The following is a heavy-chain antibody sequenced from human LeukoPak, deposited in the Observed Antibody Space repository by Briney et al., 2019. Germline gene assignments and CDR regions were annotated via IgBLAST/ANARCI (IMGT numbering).Heavy chain of an antibody. J-gene: IGHJ4*02. D-gene: IGHD7-27*01. CDR1: GFTVSSSY. CDR3: ARWGNNKILDY. Sequence: GGSLRLSCAASGFTVSSSYMSWVRQAPGKGLEWVAVIWYDGSNKYYADSVKGRFTISRDNSKNTLYLQMNSLRAEDTAVYYCARWGNNKILDYWGQGTLVTVSS. V-gene: IGHV3-33*08. CDR2: IWYDGSNK.